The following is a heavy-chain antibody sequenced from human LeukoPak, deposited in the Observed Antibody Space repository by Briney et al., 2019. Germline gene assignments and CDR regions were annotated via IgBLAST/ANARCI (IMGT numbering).Heavy chain of an antibody. Sequence: NPSETLYLACNPAAVSISSSRYDWGWIRQPAGKELDCVGSLSPSGSTNYNPSLKSRVTISVDTSKNQFSLKLSSVTAADTAVYYCARDTPNQHDAYDIWGQGTMVTVSS. V-gene: IGHV4-61*02. J-gene: IGHJ3*02. D-gene: IGHD2-8*01. CDR1: AVSISSSRYD. CDR3: ARDTPNQHDAYDI. CDR2: LSPSGST.